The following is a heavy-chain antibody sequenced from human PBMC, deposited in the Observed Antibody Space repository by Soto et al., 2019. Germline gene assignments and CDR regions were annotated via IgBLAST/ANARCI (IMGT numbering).Heavy chain of an antibody. V-gene: IGHV1-18*01. CDR1: GYTVTSYG. CDR3: ARDGRDRYCSGGSCYSSY. CDR2: ISAYNGYT. Sequence: ASVKVSCKASGYTVTSYGINWVRQAPGQGLEWMGWISAYNGYTNYAQKLQGRVTMTTDTSTSTAYMELRSLRSDDTAVYYCARDGRDRYCSGGSCYSSYWGQGTLVTVSS. D-gene: IGHD2-15*01. J-gene: IGHJ4*02.